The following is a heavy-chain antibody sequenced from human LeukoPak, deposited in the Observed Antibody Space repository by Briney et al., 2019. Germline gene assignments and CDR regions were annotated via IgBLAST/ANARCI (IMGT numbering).Heavy chain of an antibody. CDR3: AKEPIELNMVRGVIIRDAFDI. Sequence: KPGVSLRLSCAASGFTFSTYAMSWVRLAPGKGLEWVSGISGSGGSTYYADSVKGRFTISRDNSKNTLYLQMNSLRAEDTAVYYCAKEPIELNMVRGVIIRDAFDIWGQGTMVTVSS. D-gene: IGHD3-10*01. J-gene: IGHJ3*02. V-gene: IGHV3-23*01. CDR1: GFTFSTYA. CDR2: ISGSGGST.